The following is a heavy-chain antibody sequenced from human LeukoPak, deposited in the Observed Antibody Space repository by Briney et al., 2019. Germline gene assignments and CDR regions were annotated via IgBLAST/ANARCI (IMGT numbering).Heavy chain of an antibody. CDR3: AKDFGGGEWLVYYFDY. V-gene: IGHV3-43D*03. CDR1: GFTFSSYG. D-gene: IGHD6-19*01. Sequence: GGSLRLSCAASGFTFSSYGMHWVRQAPGKGLEWVSLISWDGGSTYYADSVKGRFTISRDNSKNSLYLQMNSLRAEDTALYYCAKDFGGGEWLVYYFDYWGQGTLVTVSS. J-gene: IGHJ4*02. CDR2: ISWDGGST.